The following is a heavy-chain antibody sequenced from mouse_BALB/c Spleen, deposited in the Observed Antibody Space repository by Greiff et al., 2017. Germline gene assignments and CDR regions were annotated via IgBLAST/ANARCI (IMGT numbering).Heavy chain of an antibody. CDR1: GYSFTGYN. Sequence: SGPELEKPGASVKISCKASGYSFTGYNMNWVKQSNGKSLEWIGNIDPYYGGTSYNQKFKGKATLTVDKSSSTAYMQLKSLTSEDSAVYYCARVRGYGYDGGVYAMDYWGQGTSVTVSS. CDR3: ARVRGYGYDGGVYAMDY. D-gene: IGHD2-2*01. J-gene: IGHJ4*01. CDR2: IDPYYGGT. V-gene: IGHV1-39*01.